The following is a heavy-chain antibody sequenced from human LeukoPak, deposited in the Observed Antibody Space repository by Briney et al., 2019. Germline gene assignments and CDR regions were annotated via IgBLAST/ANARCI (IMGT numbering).Heavy chain of an antibody. J-gene: IGHJ6*03. CDR3: AREGRLVVPAAMRPAYYYYMDV. D-gene: IGHD2-2*01. Sequence: ASVKVSCKASGGTFSSYAISWVRQAPGQGLEWMGGIIPIFGTASYAQKLQGRVTMTTDTSTSTAYMELRSLRSDDTAVYYCAREGRLVVPAAMRPAYYYYMDVWGKGTTVTVSS. CDR2: IIPIFGTA. V-gene: IGHV1-69*05. CDR1: GGTFSSYA.